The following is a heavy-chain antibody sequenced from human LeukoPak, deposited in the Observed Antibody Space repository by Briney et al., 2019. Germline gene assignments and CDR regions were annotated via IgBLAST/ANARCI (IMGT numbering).Heavy chain of an antibody. V-gene: IGHV4-59*01. Sequence: SETLSLTCTVSGGSISSYYWSWIRQPPGKGLEWIGYIYYRGSTNYNPSLKSRVTISVDTSKNQFSLKLSSVTAADTAVYYCARDGHYYYMDVWGKGTTVTVSS. CDR3: ARDGHYYYMDV. CDR2: IYYRGST. CDR1: GGSISSYY. J-gene: IGHJ6*03.